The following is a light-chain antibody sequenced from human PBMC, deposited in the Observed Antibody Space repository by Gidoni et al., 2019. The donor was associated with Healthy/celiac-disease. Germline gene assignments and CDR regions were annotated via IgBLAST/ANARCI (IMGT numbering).Light chain of an antibody. CDR2: AAS. J-gene: IGKJ2*01. Sequence: DIQMTQSPSSLSASVGDRVTITCRASQSISSSLNWYQQKPGKAPKLLIYAASSLQSGVPSRFSGSGSGTDFTLTISSLQPEDFATYYCQQSYSTWYTFXQXTKLXIK. CDR3: QQSYSTWYT. CDR1: QSISSS. V-gene: IGKV1-39*01.